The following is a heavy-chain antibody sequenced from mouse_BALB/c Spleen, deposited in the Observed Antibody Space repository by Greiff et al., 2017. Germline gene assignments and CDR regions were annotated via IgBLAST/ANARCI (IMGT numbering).Heavy chain of an antibody. V-gene: IGHV3-6*02. CDR2: ISYDGSN. J-gene: IGHJ3*01. D-gene: IGHD2-4*01. Sequence: VQLQQSGPGLVKPSQSLSLTCSVTGYSITSGYYWNWIRQFPGNKLEWMGYISYDGSNNYNPSLKNRISITRDTSKNQFFLKLNSVTTEDTATYYCARGDYYDYDGGFAYWGQGTLVTVSA. CDR3: ARGDYYDYDGGFAY. CDR1: GYSITSGYY.